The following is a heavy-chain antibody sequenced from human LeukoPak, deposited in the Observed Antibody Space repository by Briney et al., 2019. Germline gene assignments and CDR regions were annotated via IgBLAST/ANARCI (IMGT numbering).Heavy chain of an antibody. J-gene: IGHJ4*01. CDR2: LSGSGITT. Sequence: GGSLRLSCAASGFTFSNSAMSWVRQAPGKGLEWVSTLSGSGITTYYADSVKGRFTISGDNSKNTLYLQMNSLRAGDTAVYYCAKGIYSSGWSYFDYWGHGTLVTVSS. V-gene: IGHV3-23*01. D-gene: IGHD6-19*01. CDR1: GFTFSNSA. CDR3: AKGIYSSGWSYFDY.